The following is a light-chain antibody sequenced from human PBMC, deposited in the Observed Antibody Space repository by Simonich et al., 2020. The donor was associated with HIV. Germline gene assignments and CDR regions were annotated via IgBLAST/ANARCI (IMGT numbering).Light chain of an antibody. J-gene: IGLJ3*02. CDR1: SSDVGGYNY. CDR3: SSYAGSNNWV. CDR2: YVS. V-gene: IGLV2-14*01. Sequence: QSALTQPASVSGSPGQSITISFTGTSSDVGGYNYVSWYQQHPGKAPKVMIYYVSKRPSGVSNRFSGSKSGNTASLTISGLQAEDEADYYCSSYAGSNNWVFGGGTKVTVL.